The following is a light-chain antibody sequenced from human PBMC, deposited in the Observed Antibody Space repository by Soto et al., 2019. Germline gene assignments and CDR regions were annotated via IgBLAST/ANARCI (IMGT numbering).Light chain of an antibody. Sequence: EIVLTQAPGTLSLSPGEGATLSCRASQSVSSNYLAWYQQKPGQAPRLLIYGASSRAIGIPDRFSGSGSGTDFTLTISRLEPEDFAVYYCQQYNSWPPTFGQGTKVDIK. CDR2: GAS. J-gene: IGKJ1*01. CDR3: QQYNSWPPT. V-gene: IGKV3-20*01. CDR1: QSVSSNY.